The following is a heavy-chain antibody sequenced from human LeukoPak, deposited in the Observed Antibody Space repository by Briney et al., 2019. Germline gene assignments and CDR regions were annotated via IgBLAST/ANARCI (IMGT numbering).Heavy chain of an antibody. D-gene: IGHD6-19*01. CDR3: ARANFLAVAGSVYDYYYYMDV. J-gene: IGHJ6*03. CDR2: ISTYNGDT. Sequence: ASVKVSCKASGYTFLSYGISWVRHVPGQGLEWLGRISTYNGDTKYAQKLQGRVTMTTDTPTSTAYMELRSLRFDDTATYYCARANFLAVAGSVYDYYYYMDVWGTGTTVTISS. V-gene: IGHV1-18*01. CDR1: GYTFLSYG.